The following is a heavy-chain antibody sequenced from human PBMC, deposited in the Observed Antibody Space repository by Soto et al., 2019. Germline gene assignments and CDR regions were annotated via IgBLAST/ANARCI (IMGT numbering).Heavy chain of an antibody. J-gene: IGHJ4*02. CDR3: ARTFMPVWNLAAFDH. D-gene: IGHD1-1*01. V-gene: IGHV4-61*01. CDR2: IYNHGNT. CDR1: GGSVSSVKYF. Sequence: SETLSLTCNVSGGSVSSVKYFWRWIRQRPGKGLAWIAYIYNHGNTNYNPSLKSRATISVDTSKNQCSLKLTSVTAADSAVYFCARTFMPVWNLAAFDHGGQGVLVTVS.